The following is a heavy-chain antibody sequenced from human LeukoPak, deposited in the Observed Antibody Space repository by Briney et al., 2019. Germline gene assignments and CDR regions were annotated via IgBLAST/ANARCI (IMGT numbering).Heavy chain of an antibody. Sequence: GGSLRLSCAASGFTFSSYGMHWVRQAPGKGLEWVAFIRYDGSNKYYADSVKGRFTISRDNSKNTLYLQMNSLRAEDTAVYYCAKDLELSELAVSGCGYWGQGTLVTVSS. D-gene: IGHD6-19*01. CDR2: IRYDGSNK. V-gene: IGHV3-30*02. CDR3: AKDLELSELAVSGCGY. CDR1: GFTFSSYG. J-gene: IGHJ4*02.